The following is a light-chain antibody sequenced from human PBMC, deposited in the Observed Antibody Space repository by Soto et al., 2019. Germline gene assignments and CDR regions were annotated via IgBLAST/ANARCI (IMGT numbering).Light chain of an antibody. V-gene: IGKV3-20*01. J-gene: IGKJ4*01. CDR3: QQYDRWPVT. CDR2: GAS. CDR1: QKISSSY. Sequence: EILLMHSPGKLSLSPGERATLSCRASQKISSSYLAWYQQKPGQAPRFLIYGASTRATGIPDRFSGSGSGTEFTLTIDRLQSADFAVYYCQQYDRWPVTFGGGTKVDI.